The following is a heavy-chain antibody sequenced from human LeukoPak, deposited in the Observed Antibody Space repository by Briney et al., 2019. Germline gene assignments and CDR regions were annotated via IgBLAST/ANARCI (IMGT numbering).Heavy chain of an antibody. CDR1: GFTFSSYW. D-gene: IGHD1-26*01. Sequence: GGSLRLSCAASGFTFSSYWMSWVRQAPGKGLEWVANIKQDGSEKYYVDSVKGRFTISRDNAKNSLYLQMNSLRAEDTAVYYCARDSVGATTNAFDIWGQGTMVTVSS. CDR3: ARDSVGATTNAFDI. CDR2: IKQDGSEK. V-gene: IGHV3-7*01. J-gene: IGHJ3*02.